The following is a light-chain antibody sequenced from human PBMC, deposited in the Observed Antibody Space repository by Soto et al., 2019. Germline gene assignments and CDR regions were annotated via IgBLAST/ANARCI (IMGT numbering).Light chain of an antibody. J-gene: IGKJ1*01. CDR2: AAS. Sequence: TQMTEAASSRSASVGHRVTITSRASQGISNELGWYQQKPGKAPKLLIYAASTLQSGVPSRFSGSGSGTDFTLTISSLQPEDFATYYCLHYYNYPWTFGQGTKVDIK. V-gene: IGKV1-6*01. CDR3: LHYYNYPWT. CDR1: QGISNE.